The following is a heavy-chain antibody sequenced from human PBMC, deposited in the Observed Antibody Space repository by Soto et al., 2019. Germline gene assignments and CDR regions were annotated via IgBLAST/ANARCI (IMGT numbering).Heavy chain of an antibody. CDR2: IWFDGSKE. D-gene: IGHD1-20*01. CDR1: GFTFSTYG. CDR3: ARDLSGSLDY. Sequence: QVQLVESGGGVVQPGRSLRLSCAASGFTFSTYGMNWVRRAPGKGLEWLAIIWFDGSKEYHADSVKGRFTISRDNSKNTLYLQMNSLRAEDTAVYYCARDLSGSLDYWGQGTLVTVSS. J-gene: IGHJ4*02. V-gene: IGHV3-33*01.